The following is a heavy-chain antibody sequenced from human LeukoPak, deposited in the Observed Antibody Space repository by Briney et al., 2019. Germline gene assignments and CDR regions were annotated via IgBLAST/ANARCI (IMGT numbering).Heavy chain of an antibody. V-gene: IGHV3-7*01. J-gene: IGHJ4*02. CDR1: GFTFSTYW. CDR3: AGGQTYYYDTSDHYPLDY. Sequence: GGSLRLSCAASGFTFSTYWMTWVRQALGKGLEWVANIKQDGSEKYYVDSVKGRFTISRDNAKNSLYLQMNSLRAEDTAVYYCAGGQTYYYDTSDHYPLDYWGQGTLVTVSS. CDR2: IKQDGSEK. D-gene: IGHD3-22*01.